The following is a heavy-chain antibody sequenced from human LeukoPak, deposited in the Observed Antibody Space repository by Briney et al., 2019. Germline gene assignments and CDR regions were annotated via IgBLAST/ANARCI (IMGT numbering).Heavy chain of an antibody. CDR1: GFTFSSYA. D-gene: IGHD2-21*02. Sequence: GGSLRLSCAASGFTFSSYAVHWVRHAPGKGLEWVAVISYDGSNKYYADSVKGRFAISRDNSKNTLYLQMNSLRAEDTAVYYCASGPDCGGDCYYDYWGQGTLVTVSS. CDR3: ASGPDCGGDCYYDY. J-gene: IGHJ4*02. CDR2: ISYDGSNK. V-gene: IGHV3-30*09.